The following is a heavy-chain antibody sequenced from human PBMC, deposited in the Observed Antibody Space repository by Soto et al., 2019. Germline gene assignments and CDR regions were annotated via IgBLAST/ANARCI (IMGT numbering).Heavy chain of an antibody. CDR1: GGSISSYY. CDR2: IYYSGST. D-gene: IGHD2-15*01. Sequence: QVQLQESGPGLVKSLETLSLTCTVSGGSISSYYWSWIRQPPGTGLEWIGYIYYSGSTNYNPSLKSRVPISVDTSKNQFSLKLTSVTAADTAVYYCARHYCGGGGCYYFDYWGQGTLVTVSS. V-gene: IGHV4-59*08. CDR3: ARHYCGGGGCYYFDY. J-gene: IGHJ4*02.